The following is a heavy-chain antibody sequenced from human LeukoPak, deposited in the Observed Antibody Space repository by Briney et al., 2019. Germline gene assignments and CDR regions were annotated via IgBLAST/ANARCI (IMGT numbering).Heavy chain of an antibody. D-gene: IGHD2-2*01. Sequence: GGSLRLSCAASGFTFSSYAMHWVRQAPGKGLEWVAVISHDGSSKYFADSVKGRFTISRDNPKNTLDLQMHSLRAEDTAVYYCAKSIRFCSSNSCFAGYYNYGLHVWGQGTTVIVSS. V-gene: IGHV3-30*04. J-gene: IGHJ6*02. CDR3: AKSIRFCSSNSCFAGYYNYGLHV. CDR1: GFTFSSYA. CDR2: ISHDGSSK.